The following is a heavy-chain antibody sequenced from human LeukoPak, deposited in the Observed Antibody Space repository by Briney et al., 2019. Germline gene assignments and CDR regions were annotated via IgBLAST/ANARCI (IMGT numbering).Heavy chain of an antibody. CDR3: ARGLRRGHRGWFDP. CDR2: MNPNSGNT. CDR1: GYTYTSYD. J-gene: IGHJ5*02. D-gene: IGHD2-15*01. Sequence: ASVKVSCKASGYTYTSYDINWVRQATGQGLEWMGWMNPNSGNTGYAQKFQGRVTMTRNTSISTAYMELSSLRSEDAAVYYCARGLRRGHRGWFDPWGQGTLVTVSS. V-gene: IGHV1-8*01.